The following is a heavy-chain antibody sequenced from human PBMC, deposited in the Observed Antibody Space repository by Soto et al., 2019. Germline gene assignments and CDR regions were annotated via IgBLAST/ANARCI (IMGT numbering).Heavy chain of an antibody. D-gene: IGHD5-12*01. Sequence: GASVKVSCKASGYTFTGYYMHWVRQAPGQGLEWMGWINPNSGGTNYAQKFQGWVTMTRDTSISTAYMELSRLTSDDTAVYYCARGAGRDGYNFDYWGQGTLVTVSS. V-gene: IGHV1-2*04. J-gene: IGHJ4*02. CDR2: INPNSGGT. CDR1: GYTFTGYY. CDR3: ARGAGRDGYNFDY.